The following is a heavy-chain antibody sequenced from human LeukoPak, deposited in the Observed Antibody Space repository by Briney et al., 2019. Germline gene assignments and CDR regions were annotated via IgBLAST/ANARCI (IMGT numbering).Heavy chain of an antibody. CDR2: IYSSGST. D-gene: IGHD5-18*01. CDR1: GFTVSSNY. CDR3: ALSRGYSYGYADY. V-gene: IGHV3-53*01. J-gene: IGHJ4*02. Sequence: GGSLRLSCAASGFTVSSNYMTWVRQASGKGLEWVSFIYSSGSTYYADSVKGRFTISRDNSKNTVSLQMDSLRAEDTAVYYCALSRGYSYGYADYWGQGTLVTVSS.